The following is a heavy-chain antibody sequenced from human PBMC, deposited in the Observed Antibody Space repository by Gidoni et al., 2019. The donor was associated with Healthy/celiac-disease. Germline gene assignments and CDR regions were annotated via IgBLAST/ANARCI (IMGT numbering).Heavy chain of an antibody. J-gene: IGHJ4*02. D-gene: IGHD2-2*01. CDR2: ISGSGGST. CDR3: AKVIQYCSSTSCYWWEGYFDY. V-gene: IGHV3-23*01. Sequence: EVQLLESGGGLVQPGGSLRLSCAASGFTFSSYAMSWVRQAPGKGLEWVSAISGSGGSTYYADSVKGRFTISRDNSKNTLYLQMNSLRAEDTAVYYCAKVIQYCSSTSCYWWEGYFDYWGQGTLVTVSS. CDR1: GFTFSSYA.